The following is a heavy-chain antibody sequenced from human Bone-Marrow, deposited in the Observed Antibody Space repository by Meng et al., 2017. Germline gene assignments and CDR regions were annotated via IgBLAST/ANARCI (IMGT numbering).Heavy chain of an antibody. J-gene: IGHJ2*01. CDR2: INHSGST. V-gene: IGHV4-34*01. Sequence: QVEIQQWGAGLLKPSETLSLTCAVYGGSFSGYYWSWIRQPQGKGLEWIGEINHSGSTNYNPSLKSRVTISVDTSKNQFSLKLSSVTAADTAVYYCARGRVTTVTTPNWYFDLWGRGTLVTVSS. D-gene: IGHD4-17*01. CDR3: ARGRVTTVTTPNWYFDL. CDR1: GGSFSGYY.